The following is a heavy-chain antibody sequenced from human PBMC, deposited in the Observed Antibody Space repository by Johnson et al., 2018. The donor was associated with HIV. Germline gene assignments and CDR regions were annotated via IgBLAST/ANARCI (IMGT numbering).Heavy chain of an antibody. D-gene: IGHD4-11*01. CDR1: GFTVSSNY. CDR3: ARDDDYSKVRAFDI. Sequence: MQLVESGGGLIQPGGSLRLSCAASGFTVSSNYMSWVRQAPGKGLAWVSVINWNGGSTGYADSVKGRFTISRDNAKNSLYLQMNSLRAEDTAVYYCARDDDYSKVRAFDIWGQGTMVTVSS. CDR2: INWNGGST. J-gene: IGHJ3*02. V-gene: IGHV3-53*01.